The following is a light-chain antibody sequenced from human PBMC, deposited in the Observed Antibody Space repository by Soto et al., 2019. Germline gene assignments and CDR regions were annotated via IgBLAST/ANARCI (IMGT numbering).Light chain of an antibody. CDR3: QQRSKWRT. Sequence: EIVLTQSPAPLSLSPGEKATLSCRASKSVSSYLAWYQQKPGQAPRLLIYDASNRATGIPARFSGSGSGTDFTLTISSLEPEDFAVYYCQQRSKWRTFGQGTKVEIK. J-gene: IGKJ1*01. CDR2: DAS. CDR1: KSVSSY. V-gene: IGKV3-11*01.